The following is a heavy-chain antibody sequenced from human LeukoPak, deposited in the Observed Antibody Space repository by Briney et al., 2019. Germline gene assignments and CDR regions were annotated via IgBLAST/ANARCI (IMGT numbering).Heavy chain of an antibody. Sequence: GASVKVSCKASGYTFTSYYMHWVRQAPGQGLEWMGGIIPIFGTANYAQKFQGRVTITADESTSTAYMELSSLRSEDTAVYYCARGRLGILGNYDYVWGSYREYYFDYWGQGTLVTVSS. CDR2: IIPIFGTA. CDR1: GYTFTSYY. V-gene: IGHV1-69*13. J-gene: IGHJ4*02. D-gene: IGHD3-16*02. CDR3: ARGRLGILGNYDYVWGSYREYYFDY.